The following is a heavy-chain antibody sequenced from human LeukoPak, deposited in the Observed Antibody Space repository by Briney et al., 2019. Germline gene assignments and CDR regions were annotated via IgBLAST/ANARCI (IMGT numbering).Heavy chain of an antibody. CDR3: AKDLSSGPPRDY. Sequence: GGSLRLSCAASGFTFSSYGMHWVRQAPGKGLEWVAVISYDGSNKYYADSVKGRFTISRDNSKNTLYLQMNSLRAEDTAVYYCAKDLSSGPPRDYGGQGTLVTVSS. J-gene: IGHJ4*02. CDR1: GFTFSSYG. V-gene: IGHV3-30*18. D-gene: IGHD6-19*01. CDR2: ISYDGSNK.